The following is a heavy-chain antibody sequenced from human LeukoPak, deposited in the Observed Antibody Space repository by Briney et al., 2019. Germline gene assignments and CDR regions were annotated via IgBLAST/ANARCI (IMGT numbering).Heavy chain of an antibody. J-gene: IGHJ6*02. V-gene: IGHV4-39*01. CDR3: ARQKSGGMDV. Sequence: SETLSLTCTVSGGSISSSCYYWGWIHQAPGKGLEWIGRIFFAGSTYYNPSLKRRAPISVDTPKNQFSLKLSSVTAADTAVYYCARQKSGGMDVWGQGTTVTVSS. CDR1: GGSISSSCYY. CDR2: IFFAGST.